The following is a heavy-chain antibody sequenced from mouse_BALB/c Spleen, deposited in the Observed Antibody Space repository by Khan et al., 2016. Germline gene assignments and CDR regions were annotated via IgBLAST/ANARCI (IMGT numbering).Heavy chain of an antibody. CDR1: GFNIKDTY. V-gene: IGHV14-3*02. J-gene: IGHJ3*01. CDR2: IDPANGNT. Sequence: VQLQQPGAELVKPGASVKLSCTASGFNIKDTYMHWVKQRPEQGLEWIGRIDPANGNTKYDPKFQGKATITADTSSNTAYLQLSRLTSEDTAVYYCASSPYDYDVVFAYWGQGTLVTVSA. D-gene: IGHD2-4*01. CDR3: ASSPYDYDVVFAY.